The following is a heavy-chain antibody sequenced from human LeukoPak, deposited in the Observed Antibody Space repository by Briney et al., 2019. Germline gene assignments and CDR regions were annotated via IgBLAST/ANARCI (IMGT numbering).Heavy chain of an antibody. D-gene: IGHD3-22*01. Sequence: GGSLRLSCAASGFTFSSYGMHWVRQAPGKGLGWVAVIWYDGSNKYYADSVKGRFTISRDNSKNTLYLQMNSLRAEDTAVYYCAREWGFDSSGPDAFDIWGQGTMVTVSS. CDR2: IWYDGSNK. J-gene: IGHJ3*02. CDR3: AREWGFDSSGPDAFDI. CDR1: GFTFSSYG. V-gene: IGHV3-33*01.